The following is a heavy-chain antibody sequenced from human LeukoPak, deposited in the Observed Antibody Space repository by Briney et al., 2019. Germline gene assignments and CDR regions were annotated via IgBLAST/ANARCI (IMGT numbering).Heavy chain of an antibody. Sequence: GGSLRLSCAASGFNFDDFVMHWVRQAPGKGLEWVSYISSSSGYIYYADSVKGRFTISRDNAKNSLYLQMNSLRAEDTAVYYCARGGDTAMVRVWGSNLSQPDYWGQGTLVTVSS. D-gene: IGHD5-18*01. J-gene: IGHJ4*02. V-gene: IGHV3-21*01. CDR3: ARGGDTAMVRVWGSNLSQPDY. CDR1: GFNFDDFV. CDR2: ISSSSGYI.